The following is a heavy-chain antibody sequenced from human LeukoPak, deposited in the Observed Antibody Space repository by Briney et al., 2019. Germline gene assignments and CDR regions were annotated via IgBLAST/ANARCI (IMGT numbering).Heavy chain of an antibody. J-gene: IGHJ4*02. V-gene: IGHV4-59*02. CDR1: GGSVSGYY. CDR3: ARGAGWYEY. D-gene: IGHD6-19*01. CDR2: ISHSGNT. Sequence: SETLSLTCTVSGGSVSGYYWSWLRQPPGKGLEWFAYISHSGNTNYNPSLKSRVTISKDTSKNQFSLRLNSVTAADTAVYHCARGAGWYEYWGQGTLVTVSS.